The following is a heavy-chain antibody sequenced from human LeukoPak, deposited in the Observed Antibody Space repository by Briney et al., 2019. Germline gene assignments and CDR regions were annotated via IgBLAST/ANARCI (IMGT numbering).Heavy chain of an antibody. CDR1: GFTFSSCP. Sequence: GRSLRLSCAASGFTFSSCPMHWVRQAPGKGLEWVAVISYDGSNKYYADSVKGRFIISRGNSKNTLDLQMNSLRPEDTAVYYCARGPYSSSAGPLDYWGQGTLVTVSS. D-gene: IGHD6-6*01. V-gene: IGHV3-30-3*01. CDR3: ARGPYSSSAGPLDY. CDR2: ISYDGSNK. J-gene: IGHJ4*02.